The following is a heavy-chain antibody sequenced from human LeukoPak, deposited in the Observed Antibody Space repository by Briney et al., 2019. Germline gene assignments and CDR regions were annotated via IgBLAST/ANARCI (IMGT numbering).Heavy chain of an antibody. D-gene: IGHD6-6*01. Sequence: SETLSLTCAVYGVSFSGYYWSWIRQPPGKGLEWIGEINHSGSTNYNPSLRSRVTISVDTSKNQCSLKLSSVTAADTAVYYCARDPAGLAARPSIGFDPWGQGTLVTVSS. V-gene: IGHV4-34*01. CDR1: GVSFSGYY. CDR2: INHSGST. J-gene: IGHJ5*02. CDR3: ARDPAGLAARPSIGFDP.